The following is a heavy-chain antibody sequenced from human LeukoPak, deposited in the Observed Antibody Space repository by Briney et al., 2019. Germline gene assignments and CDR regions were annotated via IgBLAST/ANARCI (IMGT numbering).Heavy chain of an antibody. D-gene: IGHD3-10*01. CDR3: ARDDGFGDLFY. J-gene: IGHJ4*02. Sequence: PGGSLRLSCVASGNTFSSHGMHWVRQAPGKGLEWVAAIWYDGSRQLYADSVKGRFTISRDDSKNTLYLQMNDLRAEDTAVYFCARDDGFGDLFYWGQGALVTVSS. V-gene: IGHV3-33*01. CDR1: GNTFSSHG. CDR2: IWYDGSRQ.